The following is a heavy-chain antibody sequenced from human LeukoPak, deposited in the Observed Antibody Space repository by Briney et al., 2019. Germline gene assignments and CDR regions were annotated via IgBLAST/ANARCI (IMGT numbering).Heavy chain of an antibody. V-gene: IGHV3-74*01. J-gene: IGHJ4*02. Sequence: GGSLRLSCAASGFTFSNYWMHWVRQAPGKGLVWVSRVNGDGSSTSYADSVKGRFTISRDNAKNTLYLQMNTLRVEDTAVYYCVCYGIAPPYWGQGTLVTVSS. D-gene: IGHD2-8*01. CDR3: VCYGIAPPY. CDR2: VNGDGSST. CDR1: GFTFSNYW.